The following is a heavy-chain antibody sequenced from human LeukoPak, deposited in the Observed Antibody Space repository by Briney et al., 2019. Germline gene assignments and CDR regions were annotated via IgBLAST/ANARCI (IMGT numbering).Heavy chain of an antibody. V-gene: IGHV1-18*01. D-gene: IGHD6-13*01. J-gene: IGHJ5*02. CDR1: GYTFTSYG. Sequence: ASVKVSCKASGYTFTSYGISWVRQAPGQGLEWMGWISAYNGNTNYAQKLQGRVTMTTGTSTSTAYMELRSLRSDDTAVYYCAANGYSSSWYKGGWFDPWGQGTLVTVSS. CDR2: ISAYNGNT. CDR3: AANGYSSSWYKGGWFDP.